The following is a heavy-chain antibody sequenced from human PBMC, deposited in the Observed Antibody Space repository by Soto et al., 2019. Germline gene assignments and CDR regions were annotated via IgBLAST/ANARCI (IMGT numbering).Heavy chain of an antibody. CDR1: GGTFTSYA. CDR2: VTPVLGVA. Sequence: QVQLVQSGAEVQKPGSSVKVSCKASGGTFTSYAFNWVRQAPGRGLEWMGRVTPVLGVADYAQNLHDRVTITADKSTSTVYIELSSLRSDARALYYCARDGLGTTRRYFAHWVQGTRVTVSS. J-gene: IGHJ4*02. V-gene: IGHV1-69*04. D-gene: IGHD6-19*01. CDR3: ARDGLGTTRRYFAH.